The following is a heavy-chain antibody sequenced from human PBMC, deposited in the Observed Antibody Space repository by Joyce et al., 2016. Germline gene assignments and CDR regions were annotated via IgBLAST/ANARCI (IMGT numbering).Heavy chain of an antibody. J-gene: IGHJ6*03. Sequence: EVQLVESGGGVVRPGGSLRLSCAASGFSFDDYGMSWVRQAPGKGLEWVSGINLNGGSTDYADSVKGRFTISRDNAKNSLYLQMNSLRAEDTALYHCARIRGYDFSSSMDVWGKGTTVTVSS. CDR3: ARIRGYDFSSSMDV. V-gene: IGHV3-20*01. CDR2: INLNGGST. CDR1: GFSFDDYG. D-gene: IGHD5-12*01.